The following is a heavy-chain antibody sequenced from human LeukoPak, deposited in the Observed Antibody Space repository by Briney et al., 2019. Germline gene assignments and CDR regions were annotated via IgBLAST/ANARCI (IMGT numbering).Heavy chain of an antibody. V-gene: IGHV4-34*01. CDR3: ARHDSGWYYFDY. Sequence: SETLSLTCAVYGGSFSGYYWSWVRQPPGMGLEWIGEINYSGSTNYNPSLKSRVTISLDTSKNQFSLKLSSVTAADTAVYYCARHDSGWYYFDYWGQGTLVTVSS. J-gene: IGHJ4*02. CDR2: INYSGST. D-gene: IGHD6-19*01. CDR1: GGSFSGYY.